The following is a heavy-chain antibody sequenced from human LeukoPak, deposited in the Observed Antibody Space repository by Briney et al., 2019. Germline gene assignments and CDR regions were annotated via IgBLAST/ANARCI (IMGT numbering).Heavy chain of an antibody. CDR2: IYYSGST. J-gene: IGHJ6*03. CDR3: ARGRKYCSSTSCYYYYYMDV. Sequence: SETLSLTCTVSGDSISSSSYYWGWIRQPPGKGLEWIGSIYYSGSTYYNPSLKSRVTISVDTSKNQFSLKLSSVTAADTAVYYCARGRKYCSSTSCYYYYYMDVWGKGTTVTVSS. V-gene: IGHV4-39*07. CDR1: GDSISSSSYY. D-gene: IGHD2-2*01.